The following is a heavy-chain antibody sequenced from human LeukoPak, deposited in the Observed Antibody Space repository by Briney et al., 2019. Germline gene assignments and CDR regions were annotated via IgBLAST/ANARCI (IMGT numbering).Heavy chain of an antibody. D-gene: IGHD5-18*01. Sequence: ASVKVSCKASGYTFSSYGISWGRLAPGQGLEWVGWISTYNGDTNYAQKVQGRVTMTTDTSTSTAYMELRSLRSDDTAVYYCARGRKYTSGYRVTELGSGYSDYWGQGTLVTVSS. J-gene: IGHJ4*02. CDR2: ISTYNGDT. CDR3: ARGRKYTSGYRVTELGSGYSDY. V-gene: IGHV1-18*01. CDR1: GYTFSSYG.